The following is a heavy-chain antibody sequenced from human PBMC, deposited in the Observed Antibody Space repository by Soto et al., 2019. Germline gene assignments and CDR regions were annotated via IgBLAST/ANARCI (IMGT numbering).Heavy chain of an antibody. CDR2: ISGSGGST. J-gene: IGHJ4*02. V-gene: IGHV3-23*01. D-gene: IGHD5-12*01. CDR3: AKGSRLKWLQVYYFDY. Sequence: PGGSLRLSCAASGFTFSSYAMSWVRQAPGKGLEWVSAISGSGGSTYYADSVKGRFTISRDNSKNTLYLQMNGLRAEDTAVYYCAKGSRLKWLQVYYFDYWGQGTLVTVSS. CDR1: GFTFSSYA.